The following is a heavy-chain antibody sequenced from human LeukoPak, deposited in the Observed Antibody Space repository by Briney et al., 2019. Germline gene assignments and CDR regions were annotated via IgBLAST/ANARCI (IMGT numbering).Heavy chain of an antibody. V-gene: IGHV4-59*01. CDR3: ARGLSAHGSGSYYPWGYYYYMDV. D-gene: IGHD3-10*01. CDR1: GGSISSYY. J-gene: IGHJ6*03. CDR2: IYYTGST. Sequence: PSETLSVTCTVSGGSISSYYWSWIRQPRGKGLEWIAYIYYTGSTNYNPSLKSRVTISVDTSKNQFSLKLSSVTAADTAVYYCARGLSAHGSGSYYPWGYYYYMDVWGKGTTVTISS.